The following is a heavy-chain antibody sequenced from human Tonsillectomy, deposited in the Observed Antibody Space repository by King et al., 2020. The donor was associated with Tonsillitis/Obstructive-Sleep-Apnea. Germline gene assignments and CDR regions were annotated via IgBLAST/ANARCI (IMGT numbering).Heavy chain of an antibody. J-gene: IGHJ4*02. CDR2: ISWDDDK. D-gene: IGHD6-13*01. CDR1: GFSINTTGVN. CDR3: THGQEGRRWPFDY. V-gene: IGHV2-5*02. Sequence: ITLKESGPTLVKPSQTLTLTCTFSGFSINTTGVNVGWVRQPPGQALEWLALISWDDDKRYNPSLKSRLTLTKDTSKNQVALTLTNMDPVDTATYFCTHGQEGRRWPFDYWGQGTLVTVSA.